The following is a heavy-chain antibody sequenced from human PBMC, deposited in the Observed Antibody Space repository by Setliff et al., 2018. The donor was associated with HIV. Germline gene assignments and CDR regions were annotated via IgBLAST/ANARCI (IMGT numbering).Heavy chain of an antibody. Sequence: TSETLSLTCAVYGGSFSGYYWTWIRQPPGRGLEWIGEIIHSGGTNYNRSLKSRVTISVDTSKNQFSLNLSSVTAADTAVNYCARGGLGVVGAIDYWSQGTLVTVSS. V-gene: IGHV4-34*01. CDR3: ARGGLGVVGAIDY. D-gene: IGHD2-15*01. CDR2: IIHSGGT. CDR1: GGSFSGYY. J-gene: IGHJ4*02.